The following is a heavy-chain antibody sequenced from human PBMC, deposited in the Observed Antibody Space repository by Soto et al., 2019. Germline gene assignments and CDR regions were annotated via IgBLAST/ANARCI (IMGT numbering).Heavy chain of an antibody. CDR1: VFTFSSYA. CDR2: ISYDGSNK. J-gene: IGHJ4*02. D-gene: IGHD3-22*01. CDR3: ASPHYYDRSGYPHRPFDY. Sequence: PVGSLRLSCASSVFTFSSYAMHCVRHSPGKWLEWVAVISYDGSNKYYADSVKGRFTISRDNSKNTLYLQMNSLRAEDTAVYYCASPHYYDRSGYPHRPFDYLGQATLVTVSS. V-gene: IGHV3-30-3*01.